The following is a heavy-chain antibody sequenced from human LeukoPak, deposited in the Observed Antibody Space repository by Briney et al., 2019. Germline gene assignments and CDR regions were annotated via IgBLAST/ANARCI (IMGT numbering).Heavy chain of an antibody. D-gene: IGHD3-22*01. Sequence: GGSLRLSCAASGFTFSSYEMNWVRQAPGKGLEWVSYISSSGSTIYYADSVKGRFTISRDNAKNSLYLRMNSLRAEDTAVYYCARQYYYDSSGYEFFDYWGQGTLVTVSS. CDR1: GFTFSSYE. CDR3: ARQYYYDSSGYEFFDY. J-gene: IGHJ4*02. CDR2: ISSSGSTI. V-gene: IGHV3-48*03.